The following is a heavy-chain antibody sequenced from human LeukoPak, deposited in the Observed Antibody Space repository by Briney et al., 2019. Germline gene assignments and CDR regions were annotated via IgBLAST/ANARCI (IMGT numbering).Heavy chain of an antibody. CDR2: INHCGSP. CDR1: AGSFSGYY. D-gene: IGHD6-19*01. Sequence: SETLSLTCAVYAGSFSGYYCSWIRQPPGKGLEWIGEINHCGSPNYNPSLKSRVTISVDTSKNQFSLQLSSVTAADTAVYYCARGRRRVGPGIAVAGTRAVDFDHWGQGTLVTVSS. CDR3: ARGRRRVGPGIAVAGTRAVDFDH. V-gene: IGHV4-34*01. J-gene: IGHJ4*02.